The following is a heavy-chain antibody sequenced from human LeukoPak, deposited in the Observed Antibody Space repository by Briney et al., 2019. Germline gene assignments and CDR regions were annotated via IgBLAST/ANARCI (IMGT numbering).Heavy chain of an antibody. V-gene: IGHV4-34*01. CDR3: ARGGHCSGGSCYSDY. CDR2: INHSGST. J-gene: IGHJ4*02. CDR1: GGSFSGYY. Sequence: SETLSLTCAVYGGSFSGYYWSWIRQPPGEGAEWVGEINHSGSTNYNPSLKSRVTISVDTSENQFSPKLSSVTAADMAVYYCARGGHCSGGSCYSDYWGQGTLVTVSS. D-gene: IGHD2-15*01.